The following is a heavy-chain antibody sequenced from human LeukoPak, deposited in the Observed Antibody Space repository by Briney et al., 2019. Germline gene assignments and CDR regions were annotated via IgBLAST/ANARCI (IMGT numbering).Heavy chain of an antibody. Sequence: PTETLSLTCTVSGGSISSYYWSWIRQPPGKGLEWIGYIYYSGTTNYNPSLKSRVTILVDTSKNQFSLNLSSVTAADTAVYYCARRGIAAAGYDYWGQGTLVTVSS. CDR1: GGSISSYY. CDR2: IYYSGTT. J-gene: IGHJ4*02. D-gene: IGHD6-13*01. V-gene: IGHV4-59*08. CDR3: ARRGIAAAGYDY.